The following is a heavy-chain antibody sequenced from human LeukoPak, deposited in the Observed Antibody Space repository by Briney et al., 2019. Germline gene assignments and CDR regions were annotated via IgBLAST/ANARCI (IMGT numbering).Heavy chain of an antibody. D-gene: IGHD2-21*01. CDR2: INHSGST. CDR3: ARGLAYFY. J-gene: IGHJ4*02. V-gene: IGHV4-39*07. CDR1: GGSISSSSYY. Sequence: SETLSLTCTVSGGSISSSSYYWSWIRQPPGKGLEWIGEINHSGSTNYNPSLKSRVTISVDTSKNQFSLKLSSATAADTAVYYCARGLAYFYWGQGTLVTVSS.